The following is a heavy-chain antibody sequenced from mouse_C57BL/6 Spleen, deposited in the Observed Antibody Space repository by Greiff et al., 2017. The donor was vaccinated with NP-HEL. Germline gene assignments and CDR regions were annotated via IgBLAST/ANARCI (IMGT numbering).Heavy chain of an antibody. CDR3: ARDNDYDGAWFAY. CDR1: GYSITSGYY. Sequence: EVQLVESGPGLVKPSQSLSLTCSVTGYSITSGYYWNWIRQFPGNKLEWMGYISYDGSNNYNPSLKNRISITRDTSKNQFLLKLNSVTTEDTATYYCARDNDYDGAWFAYWGQGTLVTVSA. D-gene: IGHD2-4*01. CDR2: ISYDGSN. V-gene: IGHV3-6*01. J-gene: IGHJ3*01.